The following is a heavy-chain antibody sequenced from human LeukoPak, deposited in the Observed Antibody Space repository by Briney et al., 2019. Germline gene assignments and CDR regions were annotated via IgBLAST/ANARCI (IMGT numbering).Heavy chain of an antibody. CDR1: GGSFSGYY. Sequence: KPSETLSLTCAVYGGSFSGYYWSWIRQPPGKGLEWIGEINHSGSTNYNPSLKSRVTISVDTSKNQFSLKLSSVTAADTAVYYCARDAGQLLLGYYFDYWGQGTLVTVSS. CDR3: ARDAGQLLLGYYFDY. V-gene: IGHV4-34*01. J-gene: IGHJ4*02. D-gene: IGHD2-2*01. CDR2: INHSGST.